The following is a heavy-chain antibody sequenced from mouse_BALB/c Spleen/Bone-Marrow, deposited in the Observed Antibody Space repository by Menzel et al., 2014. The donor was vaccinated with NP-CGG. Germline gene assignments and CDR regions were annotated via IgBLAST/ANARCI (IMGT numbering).Heavy chain of an antibody. CDR3: SRLYYYGNFAY. CDR2: TNPDSSTI. J-gene: IGHJ3*01. D-gene: IGHD1-1*01. Sequence: EVKLLESGGGLVQPGGSLKLSCAASGFDFSSYWMSWVRQAPGKGLEWIGETNPDSSTINYTPSLKDKFIISRDNAKNTLYLQMSKVRSEDTALYYCSRLYYYGNFAYWGQGTLVTVSA. CDR1: GFDFSSYW. V-gene: IGHV4-1*02.